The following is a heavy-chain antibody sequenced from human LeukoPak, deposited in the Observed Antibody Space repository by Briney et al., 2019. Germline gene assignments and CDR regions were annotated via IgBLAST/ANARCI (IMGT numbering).Heavy chain of an antibody. CDR1: GGSISSYY. D-gene: IGHD6-19*01. J-gene: IGHJ4*02. Sequence: SETLSLTCTVSGGSISSYYWSWIRQPAGKGLEWIGRIYTSGSTNYNPSLKSRVTMSLDTSKNQFSLKLSSVTAADTAVYYCARSIPISSGWYYFDYWGQGTLVTVSS. V-gene: IGHV4-4*07. CDR3: ARSIPISSGWYYFDY. CDR2: IYTSGST.